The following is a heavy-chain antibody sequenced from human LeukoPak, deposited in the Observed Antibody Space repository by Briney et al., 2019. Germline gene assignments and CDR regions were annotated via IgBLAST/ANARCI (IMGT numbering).Heavy chain of an antibody. CDR2: IWYDVSNK. D-gene: IGHD7-27*01. J-gene: IGHJ4*02. CDR3: ARSINWVQAY. CDR1: GFTFSSYG. V-gene: IGHV3-33*01. Sequence: GRSLRLSCAPSGFTFSSYGMHWVRQAPGKGLGWVAVIWYDVSNKYYADSVKGRFTISRDNSKNTLYLQMNSLRAEDTAVYYCARSINWVQAYWGEGTMVTVSS.